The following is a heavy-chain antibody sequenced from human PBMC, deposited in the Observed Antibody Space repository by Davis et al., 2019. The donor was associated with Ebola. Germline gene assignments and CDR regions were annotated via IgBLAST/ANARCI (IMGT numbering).Heavy chain of an antibody. CDR2: IWYDGSNK. V-gene: IGHV3-33*01. D-gene: IGHD2-15*01. J-gene: IGHJ6*02. CDR1: GFTFSSYG. CDR3: ARGCSGGSCYSRYYYYGMDV. Sequence: GESLKISCAASGFTFSSYGMHWVRQAPGKGLEWVAVIWYDGSNKYYADSVKGRFTISRDNSKNTLYLQMNSLRAEDTAVYYCARGCSGGSCYSRYYYYGMDVWGQGTTVTVSS.